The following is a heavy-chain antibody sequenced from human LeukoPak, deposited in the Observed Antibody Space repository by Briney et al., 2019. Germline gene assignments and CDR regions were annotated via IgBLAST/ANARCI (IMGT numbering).Heavy chain of an antibody. Sequence: VESLKISCKGSGYRFTSYWIGWVRQMPGKGLEWMGIIYPGDSDTRYSPSFQGQVTISADKSISTAYLEWSSLKASDTAMYYCARVRDAMIDYWGQGTLVTVSS. J-gene: IGHJ4*02. CDR1: GYRFTSYW. CDR2: IYPGDSDT. D-gene: IGHD3-22*01. CDR3: ARVRDAMIDY. V-gene: IGHV5-51*01.